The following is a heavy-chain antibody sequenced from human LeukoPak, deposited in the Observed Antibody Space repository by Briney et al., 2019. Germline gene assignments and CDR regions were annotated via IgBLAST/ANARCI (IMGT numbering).Heavy chain of an antibody. J-gene: IGHJ4*02. V-gene: IGHV3-33*06. CDR2: IWYDGSNK. CDR1: GFTFSSYG. Sequence: AGGSLRLSCAASGFTFSSYGMHWVRQAPGEGLEWVAVIWYDGSNKYYADSVKGRFTISRDNSKNTLYLQMNSLRAEDTAVYYCAKVPRLSGYCSGGSCYWGDYWGQGTLVTVSS. D-gene: IGHD2-15*01. CDR3: AKVPRLSGYCSGGSCYWGDY.